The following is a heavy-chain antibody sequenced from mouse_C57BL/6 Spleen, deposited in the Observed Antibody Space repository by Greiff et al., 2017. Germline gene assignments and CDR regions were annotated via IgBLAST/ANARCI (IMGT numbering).Heavy chain of an antibody. Sequence: DVQLQESEGGLVQPGSSMKLSCTASGFTFSDYYMAWVRQVPEQGLEWVANINYDGSSTYYLESLKSRFIISRDNAKNILYLQMSSLKSEDTATYYCARERAYGYDSAWFAYWGQGTLVTVSA. CDR3: ARERAYGYDSAWFAY. CDR2: INYDGSST. CDR1: GFTFSDYY. V-gene: IGHV5-16*01. J-gene: IGHJ3*01. D-gene: IGHD2-2*01.